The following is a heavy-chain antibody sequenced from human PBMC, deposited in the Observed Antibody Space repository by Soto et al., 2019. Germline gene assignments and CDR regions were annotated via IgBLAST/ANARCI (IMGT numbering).Heavy chain of an antibody. V-gene: IGHV3-7*01. D-gene: IGHD2-21*01. CDR1: GFTFRSYW. CDR3: AREGEYGGDDLDP. Sequence: VQLVESGGGLAQPGGSLRLSCAASGFTFRSYWMSWVRQAPGKGLEWVANIKEDGSEKYYVDSVKGRFTISRDNAKKSLYLQMNSVRVEDTAVYYSAREGEYGGDDLDPWGQGTLVTVSP. J-gene: IGHJ5*02. CDR2: IKEDGSEK.